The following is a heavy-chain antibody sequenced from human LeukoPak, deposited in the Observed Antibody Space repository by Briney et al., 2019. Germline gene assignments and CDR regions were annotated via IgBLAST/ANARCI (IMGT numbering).Heavy chain of an antibody. D-gene: IGHD2-21*02. CDR3: ASFVVVTAEQYFQH. Sequence: PSETLSLTCTVSGGSITSYYWSWIRQPPGQGLEWIGYIYYSGSTNYNPSLKSRVTISVDTAKTQFPLKLSSVTATDTAVYYCASFVVVTAEQYFQHWGEGTLVTVSS. CDR2: IYYSGST. CDR1: GGSITSYY. J-gene: IGHJ1*01. V-gene: IGHV4-59*01.